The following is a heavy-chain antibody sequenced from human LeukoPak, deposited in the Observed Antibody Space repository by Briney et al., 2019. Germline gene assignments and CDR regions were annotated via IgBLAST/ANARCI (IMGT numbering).Heavy chain of an antibody. V-gene: IGHV1-8*01. CDR1: GYTFTSYD. Sequence: ASVKVSCKASGYTFTSYDINWVRQATGQGLEWMGWMNPNSGNTGYAQRFQGRVTMTRNTSISTAYMELSSLRSDDTAVYYCARDQDIVVVVAALRQREMGGFDPWGQGTLVTVSS. CDR3: ARDQDIVVVVAALRQREMGGFDP. J-gene: IGHJ5*02. CDR2: MNPNSGNT. D-gene: IGHD2-15*01.